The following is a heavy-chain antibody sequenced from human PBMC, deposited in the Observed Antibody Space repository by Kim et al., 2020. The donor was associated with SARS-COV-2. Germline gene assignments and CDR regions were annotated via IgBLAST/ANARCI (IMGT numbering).Heavy chain of an antibody. CDR1: GGTFSSYA. D-gene: IGHD3-22*01. J-gene: IGHJ1*01. CDR2: IIPIFGTA. Sequence: SVKVSCKASGGTFSSYAISWVRQAPGQGLEWMGGIIPIFGTANYAQKFQGRVTITADESTSTAYMELSSLRSEDTAVYYCARGGYYYDSSGYSTFLYFQHWGQGTLVTVSS. CDR3: ARGGYYYDSSGYSTFLYFQH. V-gene: IGHV1-69*13.